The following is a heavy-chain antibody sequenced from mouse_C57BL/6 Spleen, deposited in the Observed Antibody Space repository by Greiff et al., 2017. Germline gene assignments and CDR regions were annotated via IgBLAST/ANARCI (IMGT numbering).Heavy chain of an antibody. CDR2: IRSKSNNYAT. CDR1: GFSFNTYA. V-gene: IGHV10-1*01. J-gene: IGHJ4*01. CDR3: VRQTSSGEAMDY. Sequence: EVKLVESGGGLVQPKGSLKLSCAASGFSFNTYAMNWVRQAPGKGLEWVARIRSKSNNYATYYADSVKDRFTISRDDSESMLYLQMNNLKTEDTAMYYCVRQTSSGEAMDYWGQGTSVTVSS. D-gene: IGHD3-2*02.